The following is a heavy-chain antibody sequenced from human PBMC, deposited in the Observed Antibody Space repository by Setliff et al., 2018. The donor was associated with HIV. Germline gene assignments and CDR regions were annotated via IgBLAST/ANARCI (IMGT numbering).Heavy chain of an antibody. J-gene: IGHJ6*03. CDR1: GFTLSTYG. CDR3: AREIGVGLIPMSHHYYYLDL. D-gene: IGHD2-21*01. CDR2: ISKSGDTI. V-gene: IGHV3-48*03. Sequence: PGGSLRLSCVASGFTLSTYGVNWVRQAPGKGLEWISYISKSGDTIYYAESVKGRFTISRDNAENSLYLDMKSLRVEDTAVYYCAREIGVGLIPMSHHYYYLDLWGKGISVTVSS.